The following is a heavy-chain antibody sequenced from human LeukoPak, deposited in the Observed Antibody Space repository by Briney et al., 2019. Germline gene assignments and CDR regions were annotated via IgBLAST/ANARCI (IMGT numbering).Heavy chain of an antibody. V-gene: IGHV4-59*08. D-gene: IGHD5-12*01. Sequence: SETLSLTCTVSGGSISSYYWSWIRQPPGKGLEWIGYIYYSGSTNYNPSLKSRVTISVDTSKNQFSLKLSSVTAADTAVYYCARHKWQRYYFDYWGRGTLVTVSS. CDR2: IYYSGST. CDR1: GGSISSYY. J-gene: IGHJ4*02. CDR3: ARHKWQRYYFDY.